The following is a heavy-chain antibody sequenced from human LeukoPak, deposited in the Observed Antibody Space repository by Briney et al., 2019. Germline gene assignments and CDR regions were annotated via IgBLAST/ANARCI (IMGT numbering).Heavy chain of an antibody. V-gene: IGHV3-21*01. CDR3: ARERRYGSSWYHPTDY. CDR1: GFTFSSYS. J-gene: IGHJ4*02. D-gene: IGHD6-13*01. CDR2: ITSSSSYI. Sequence: GGSLRLSCAASGFTFSSYSMNWVRQAPGKGLEWVSSITSSSSYIYYADSVKGRFTISRDNAKNSLYLQMNSLRAEDTAVYYCARERRYGSSWYHPTDYWGQGTLVTVSS.